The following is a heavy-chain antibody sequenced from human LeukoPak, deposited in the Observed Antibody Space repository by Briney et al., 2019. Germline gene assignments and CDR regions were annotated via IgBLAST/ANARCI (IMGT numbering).Heavy chain of an antibody. Sequence: GGSLRLSCAASGFTFSSYAMSWVRQAPGKGLEWVSAISGSGGSTYYADSVKGRFTISRDNSKNTLYLQMNSLRAEDTAVYYCAKDPKLGYCSSTSCYTLYYFDYWGQGTLVTVSS. D-gene: IGHD2-2*02. CDR1: GFTFSSYA. J-gene: IGHJ4*02. V-gene: IGHV3-23*01. CDR2: ISGSGGST. CDR3: AKDPKLGYCSSTSCYTLYYFDY.